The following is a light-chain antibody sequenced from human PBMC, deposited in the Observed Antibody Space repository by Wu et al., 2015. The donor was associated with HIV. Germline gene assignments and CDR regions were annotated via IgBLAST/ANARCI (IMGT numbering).Light chain of an antibody. CDR1: QSIGSW. Sequence: DIQMTQSPSTLSASVGDRVTISCRASQSIGSWLAWYQQKPGKAPKVLIYKASTLESGVPSRFSGSGSGTEFTLSISSLQSEDFATYYCQQYNTYSRTFGQGTKLVIK. CDR3: QQYNTYSRT. V-gene: IGKV1-5*03. CDR2: KAS. J-gene: IGKJ2*01.